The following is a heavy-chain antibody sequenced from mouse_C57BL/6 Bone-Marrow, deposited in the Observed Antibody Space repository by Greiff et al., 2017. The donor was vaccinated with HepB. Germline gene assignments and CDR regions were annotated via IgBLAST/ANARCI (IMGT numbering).Heavy chain of an antibody. V-gene: IGHV5-4*01. CDR1: GFTFSSYA. CDR3: SRDRYYGSRGYFDY. Sequence: EVMLVEPGGGLVKPGGSLKLSCAASGFTFSSYAMSWVRQTPEKRLEWVATISDGGSYTYYPDNVKGRFTISRDKAKNNLYLQMSTLKSEDTAMYYCSRDRYYGSRGYFDYWGQGTTLTVTS. J-gene: IGHJ2*01. CDR2: ISDGGSYT. D-gene: IGHD1-1*01.